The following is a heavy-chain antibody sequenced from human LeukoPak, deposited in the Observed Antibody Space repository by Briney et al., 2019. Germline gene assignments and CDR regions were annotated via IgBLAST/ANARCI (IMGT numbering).Heavy chain of an antibody. J-gene: IGHJ3*02. V-gene: IGHV4-34*01. CDR2: INHSGST. Sequence: SETLSLTCAVYGGSFSGYYWSWIRQPPGKGLEWIGEINHSGSTNYNPSLKSRVTISVDTSKNQFSLKLSSVTAADTAVYYCARQGREYYYDSSGYYDAFDIWGQGTMVTVSS. CDR1: GGSFSGYY. D-gene: IGHD3-22*01. CDR3: ARQGREYYYDSSGYYDAFDI.